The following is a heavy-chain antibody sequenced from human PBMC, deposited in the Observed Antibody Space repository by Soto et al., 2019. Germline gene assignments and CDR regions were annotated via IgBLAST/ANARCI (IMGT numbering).Heavy chain of an antibody. CDR3: AKDLGDSSADDGADY. CDR1: GFTFSTYD. D-gene: IGHD6-25*01. CDR2: ISSDGSNE. V-gene: IGHV3-30*18. J-gene: IGHJ4*02. Sequence: QVQLVESGGGVVQPGRSLRLSCAASGFTFSTYDMHWVRQAPGKGLEWVAVISSDGSNEYYADSVKGRFTISRDNSKNTLYVQMNRLRAEDTAVYYCAKDLGDSSADDGADYWGQGTLVTVSS.